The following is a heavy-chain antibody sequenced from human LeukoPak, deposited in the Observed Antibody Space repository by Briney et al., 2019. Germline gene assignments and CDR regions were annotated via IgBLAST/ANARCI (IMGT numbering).Heavy chain of an antibody. J-gene: IGHJ4*02. Sequence: SETLSLTCGVSGGSMSSSSYYWGWIRQPPGKGLEWIGSIYYSGSTYYNPSLKSRVTISVDSSKNQCSLKLSSVTAADMAVYYCARHGTVTHRFDYWGQGTLVTVSS. CDR1: GGSMSSSSYY. CDR2: IYYSGST. D-gene: IGHD4-17*01. V-gene: IGHV4-39*01. CDR3: ARHGTVTHRFDY.